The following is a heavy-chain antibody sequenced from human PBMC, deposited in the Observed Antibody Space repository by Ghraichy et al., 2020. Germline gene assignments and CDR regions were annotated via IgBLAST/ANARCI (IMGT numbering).Heavy chain of an antibody. D-gene: IGHD6-19*01. CDR1: GFTFSTYW. V-gene: IGHV3-7*01. Sequence: GESLNISCAASGFTFSTYWMSWVRQAPGKGLEWVANIKQDGSLKYYVDSVKGRFTISRDNAKDSLYLQMNSLRAEDTAVYYCARGRVAVDEDVFDIWGQGTMVIVSS. CDR2: IKQDGSLK. CDR3: ARGRVAVDEDVFDI. J-gene: IGHJ3*02.